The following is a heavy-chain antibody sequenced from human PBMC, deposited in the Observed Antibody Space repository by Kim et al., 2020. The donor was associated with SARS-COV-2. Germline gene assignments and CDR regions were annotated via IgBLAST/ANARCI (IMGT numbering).Heavy chain of an antibody. D-gene: IGHD3-16*02. CDR3: ARDGGFIPHSNCMDV. Sequence: AQKFQVRATMTRDPSTSTVYMELSSLRSEDTAVYYCARDGGFIPHSNCMDVWGQGTTVTVSS. J-gene: IGHJ6*02. V-gene: IGHV1-46*01.